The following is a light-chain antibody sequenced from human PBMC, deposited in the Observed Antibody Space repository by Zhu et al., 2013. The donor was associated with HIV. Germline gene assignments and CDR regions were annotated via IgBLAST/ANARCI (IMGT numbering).Light chain of an antibody. CDR1: QTVSKY. J-gene: IGKJ4*01. V-gene: IGKV3-15*01. CDR2: GAS. CDR3: QQYNNWPPLT. Sequence: EIVLTQSPDTLSLSPGERATLSCRANQTVSKYLAWFQQKGGQAPRLLIYGASIRATGIPARFSGSGSGTEFTLTISSLQSEDFAVYDCQQYNNWPPLTFGGGTKVEIK.